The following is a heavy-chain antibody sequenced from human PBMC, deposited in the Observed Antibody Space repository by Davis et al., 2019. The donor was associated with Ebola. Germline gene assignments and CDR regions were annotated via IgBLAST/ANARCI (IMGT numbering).Heavy chain of an antibody. Sequence: ASVKVSCKASGYTFTNYYMHWVRQAPGQGLEWMGMINPNDGRTIYAQKFQGRVTVTRDTSTTTVYMDLSSLRSEDTALYYYTTPGGQNSGYDVFDIWGQGTMVTVSS. V-gene: IGHV1-46*03. CDR3: TTPGGQNSGYDVFDI. J-gene: IGHJ3*02. CDR1: GYTFTNYY. D-gene: IGHD5-12*01. CDR2: INPNDGRT.